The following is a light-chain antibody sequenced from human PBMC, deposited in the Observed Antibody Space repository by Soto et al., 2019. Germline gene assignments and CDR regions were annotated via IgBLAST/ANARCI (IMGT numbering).Light chain of an antibody. J-gene: IGKJ4*01. CDR2: GAS. Sequence: ETLVTHSPATVSLTPGERATLSCRASQSVSDKLAWYQQKPGQAPRLLIYGASSRATGIPDRFSGSGSGTDFTLTISRLEPEDFAMVCGQQYGYVVTFRGGHKV. CDR1: QSVSDK. V-gene: IGKV3-20*01. CDR3: QQYGYVVT.